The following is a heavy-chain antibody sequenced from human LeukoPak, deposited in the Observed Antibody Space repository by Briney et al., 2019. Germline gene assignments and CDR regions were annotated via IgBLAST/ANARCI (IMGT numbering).Heavy chain of an antibody. V-gene: IGHV4-39*01. CDR3: ASLDMGYSSSSGAHPYDSSGYYYFEY. D-gene: IGHD3-22*01. Sequence: PSETLSLTCTVSGGSISSSSYYWGWIRQPPGKGLEWIGSIYYSGSTYYNPSLKSRVTISVDTSKNQFSLTLSSVPDTDTAVYYCASLDMGYSSSSGAHPYDSSGYYYFEYWGEGALVTVSS. CDR2: IYYSGST. CDR1: GGSISSSSYY. J-gene: IGHJ4*02.